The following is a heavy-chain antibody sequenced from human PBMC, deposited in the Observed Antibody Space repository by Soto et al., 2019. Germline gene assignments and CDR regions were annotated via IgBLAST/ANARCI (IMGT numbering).Heavy chain of an antibody. D-gene: IGHD3-3*01. V-gene: IGHV4-39*07. CDR3: ARERDYDFWTRQTLYYYGMDV. CDR2: IYYSGST. CDR1: GGSISSSSYY. J-gene: IGHJ6*02. Sequence: SATLSITGTVSGGSISSSSYYWGWIRQPPGRGLEWIVSIYYSGSTYYNPSLKSRVTISVDTSKNQFSLKLSSVTAADTAVYYCARERDYDFWTRQTLYYYGMDVWGQGTPVTVSS.